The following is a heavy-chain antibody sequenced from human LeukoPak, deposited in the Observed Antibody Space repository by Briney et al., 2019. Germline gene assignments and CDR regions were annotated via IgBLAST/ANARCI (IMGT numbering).Heavy chain of an antibody. D-gene: IGHD3-10*01. CDR3: ARQTFGALYFDS. J-gene: IGHJ4*02. CDR2: VYNSGST. V-gene: IGHV4-61*02. CDR1: GGSISRGSYY. Sequence: SQTLSLTCIVSGGSISRGSYYWNWIRQPAGKGLEWMGRVYNSGSTNYNPSLKSRVTISTDMSKNQFSLKLSSVTAADTAVYYCARQTFGALYFDSWGQGTLVTVSS.